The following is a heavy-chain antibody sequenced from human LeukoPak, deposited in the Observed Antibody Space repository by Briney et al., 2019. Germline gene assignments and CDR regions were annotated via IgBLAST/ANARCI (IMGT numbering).Heavy chain of an antibody. CDR3: ARNDRTGKGYNYRGQNVGH. V-gene: IGHV1-69*04. CDR1: GGTFSSYA. J-gene: IGHJ4*02. CDR2: IIPILGIA. Sequence: SVKVSCKASGGTFSSYAISWVRQAPGQGLEWMGRIIPILGIANYAQKFQGRVTITADKSTSTAYMELSSLRSEDTAVYYCARNDRTGKGYNYRGQNVGHGGQGTLVTVSS. D-gene: IGHD5-24*01.